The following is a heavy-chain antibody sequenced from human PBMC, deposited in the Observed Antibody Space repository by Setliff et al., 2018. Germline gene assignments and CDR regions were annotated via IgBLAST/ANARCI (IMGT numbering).Heavy chain of an antibody. CDR3: ASVIKEQWLVTHDAFDI. CDR1: GFTFSDYY. Sequence: GGSLRLSCAASGFTFSDYYMSWIRQAPGKGLEWVSYISSSGSTIYYADSVKGRFTISRDNAKNSLYLQMNSLRAEDTAVYYCASVIKEQWLVTHDAFDIWGQGTMVTVS. D-gene: IGHD6-19*01. J-gene: IGHJ3*02. V-gene: IGHV3-11*04. CDR2: ISSSGSTI.